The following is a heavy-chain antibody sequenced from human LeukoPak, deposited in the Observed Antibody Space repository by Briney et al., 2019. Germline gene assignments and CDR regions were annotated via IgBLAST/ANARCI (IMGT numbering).Heavy chain of an antibody. CDR3: ARDGYWNYVWDY. D-gene: IGHD1-7*01. CDR1: GFTFSSYT. CDR2: ISSSSSYI. Sequence: PGGSLRLSCAASGFTFSSYTINWVRQASGKGLEWVSSISSSSSYIYYADSVKGRFTISRDNAKNSLYLQMNSLRAEDTAVYYCARDGYWNYVWDYWGQGTLVTVSS. J-gene: IGHJ4*02. V-gene: IGHV3-21*01.